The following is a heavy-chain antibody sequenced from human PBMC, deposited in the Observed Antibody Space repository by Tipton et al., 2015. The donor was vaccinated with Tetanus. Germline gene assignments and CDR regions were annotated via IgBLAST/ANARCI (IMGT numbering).Heavy chain of an antibody. CDR1: GGSVRSGDYS. CDR2: VSYSGRT. V-gene: IGHV4-61*08. Sequence: TLSLTCTVSGGSVRSGDYSWNWIRQPPGKGLEWLAYVSYSGRTNSNYSLKSRITISQDTSKNQFSLRLTSVTAADTAVYYCARDPGIASAGLWFDPWGQGTLVTVSS. D-gene: IGHD6-13*01. CDR3: ARDPGIASAGLWFDP. J-gene: IGHJ5*02.